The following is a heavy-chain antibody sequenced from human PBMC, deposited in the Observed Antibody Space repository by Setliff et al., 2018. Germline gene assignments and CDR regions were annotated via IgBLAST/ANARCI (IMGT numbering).Heavy chain of an antibody. CDR1: GGSISSSSYY. CDR3: ARRETYYNFWSGYYAY. Sequence: SETLSLTCTVSGGSISSSSYYWGWIRQPPGRGLEWIGSIYYSGSTYYNPSLKSRVTISVDTSKNQFSLKLSSVTAADTAVYYCARRETYYNFWSGYYAYWGQGTLVTVSS. V-gene: IGHV4-39*07. D-gene: IGHD3-3*01. CDR2: IYYSGST. J-gene: IGHJ4*02.